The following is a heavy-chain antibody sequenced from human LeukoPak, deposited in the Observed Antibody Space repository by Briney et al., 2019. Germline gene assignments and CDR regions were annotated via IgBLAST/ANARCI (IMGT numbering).Heavy chain of an antibody. CDR3: ARMVRGVIWFDP. J-gene: IGHJ5*02. V-gene: IGHV1-46*01. D-gene: IGHD3-10*01. CDR2: INPSGGST. Sequence: DSVKVSCKASGYTFTSYYMHWVRQAPGQGLEWMGIINPSGGSTSYAQKFQGRVTMTRDTSTSTVYMELSSLRSEDTAVYYCARMVRGVIWFDPWGQGTLVTVSS. CDR1: GYTFTSYY.